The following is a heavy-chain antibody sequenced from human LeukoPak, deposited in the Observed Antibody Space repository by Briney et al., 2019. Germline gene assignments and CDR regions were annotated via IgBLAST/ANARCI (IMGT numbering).Heavy chain of an antibody. V-gene: IGHV1-69*04. CDR3: ARARPAMASPFDY. D-gene: IGHD5-24*01. J-gene: IGHJ4*02. CDR2: IIPILGIA. CDR1: GGTFSSYA. Sequence: ASVKVSCKASGGTFSSYAISWVRQAPGQGLEWMGRIIPILGIANYAQKFQGRVTITADKSTSTAYMELSSLRSEDTAVYYCARARPAMASPFDYWGQGTLVTVSS.